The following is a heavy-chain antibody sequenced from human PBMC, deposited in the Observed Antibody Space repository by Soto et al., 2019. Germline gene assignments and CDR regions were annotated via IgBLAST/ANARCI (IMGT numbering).Heavy chain of an antibody. Sequence: VQLVQSGAEVKTPGSSEKVSCKASGDTFSSYSIAWVRQAPGQGLEWMGGIIPVFRSINYSQKFQGRVTITADESTTTAYMELTSLRPQDTAVYFCARDDGWNYRYYDMEVWGQGTTVTVS. CDR1: GDTFSSYS. J-gene: IGHJ6*02. CDR3: ARDDGWNYRYYDMEV. D-gene: IGHD1-7*01. CDR2: IIPVFRSI. V-gene: IGHV1-69*12.